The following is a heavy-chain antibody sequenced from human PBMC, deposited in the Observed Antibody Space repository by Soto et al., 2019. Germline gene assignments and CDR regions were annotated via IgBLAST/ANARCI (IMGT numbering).Heavy chain of an antibody. D-gene: IGHD3-16*01. CDR3: ARWGTTGGLDV. CDR2: TSYDGSNN. Sequence: QVQLVESGGGVVQPGTSLRLSCVGSGFTFRSYVIHWVRQAPGKGLEWVALTSYDGSNNFYGDSVKGRFTTSRHNSRNTVELQRDSLRFEDTVIYYCARWGTTGGLDVWGQGTVVSVSS. V-gene: IGHV3-33*05. J-gene: IGHJ4*02. CDR1: GFTFRSYV.